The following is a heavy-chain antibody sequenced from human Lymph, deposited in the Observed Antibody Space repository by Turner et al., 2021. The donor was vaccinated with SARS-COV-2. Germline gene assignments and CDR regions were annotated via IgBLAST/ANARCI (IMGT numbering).Heavy chain of an antibody. V-gene: IGHV3-30-3*01. J-gene: IGHJ4*02. Sequence: QVQLVESGGGVVQPGRSLRLACAASGFTFNNYPMHWVRQAPGKGLEWVAVISNDGSNKYYADSVKGRFTISRDNSKNTLYLQMNSLRAEDTAVYYCARDSSGSGTLDYWGQGTLVTVSS. CDR2: ISNDGSNK. CDR1: GFTFNNYP. D-gene: IGHD3-10*01. CDR3: ARDSSGSGTLDY.